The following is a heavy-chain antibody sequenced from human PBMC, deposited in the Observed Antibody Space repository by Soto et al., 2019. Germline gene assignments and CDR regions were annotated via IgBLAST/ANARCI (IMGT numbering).Heavy chain of an antibody. CDR3: GGNFDWLLNNYFDY. CDR2: ISGSGGST. CDR1: GFTFSSYA. V-gene: IGHV3-23*01. J-gene: IGHJ4*02. D-gene: IGHD3-9*01. Sequence: EVQLLESGGGLVQPGGSLRLSCAASGFTFSSYAMSWVRQAPGKGLEWVSAISGSGGSTYYADSVKGRFTISRDNSKNTLSLQIYSLRAEDTAVYYCGGNFDWLLNNYFDYWGQGTLVTVSS.